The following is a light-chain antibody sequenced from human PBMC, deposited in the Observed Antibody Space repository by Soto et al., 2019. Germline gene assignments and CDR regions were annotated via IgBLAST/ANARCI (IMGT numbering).Light chain of an antibody. V-gene: IGLV1-40*01. CDR2: GNS. J-gene: IGLJ1*01. Sequence: QSVLTXPPSVSGAPGQRVTISCTGSSSNIGAGHDVHWYQQLPGTAPKLLIYGNSNRPSGVPDRFSGSKSGTSASLAITGLQAEDEADYYCQSYDSSLSGSEVFGTGTKVTVL. CDR3: QSYDSSLSGSEV. CDR1: SSNIGAGHD.